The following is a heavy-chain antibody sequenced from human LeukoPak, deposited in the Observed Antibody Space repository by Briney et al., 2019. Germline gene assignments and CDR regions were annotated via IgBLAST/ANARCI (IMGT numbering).Heavy chain of an antibody. CDR3: ARGRFSGPDDY. V-gene: IGHV3-53*01. CDR1: EFSFSSNY. Sequence: GGSLRLSCAVSEFSFSSNYMDWVRQAPGKGLEWVSVIYSGGATYYADSVRGRFTISRDNSKNMVSLQMTSLGAEDTAVYYCARGRFSGPDDYWGQGTLVTVSS. CDR2: IYSGGAT. J-gene: IGHJ4*02. D-gene: IGHD6-19*01.